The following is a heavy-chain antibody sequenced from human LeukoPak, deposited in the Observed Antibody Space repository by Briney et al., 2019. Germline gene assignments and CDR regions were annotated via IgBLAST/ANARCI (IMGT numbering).Heavy chain of an antibody. CDR1: GFTFSSYE. V-gene: IGHV3-48*03. CDR3: ASSGSYFDY. CDR2: IASSGSAI. D-gene: IGHD1-26*01. J-gene: IGHJ4*02. Sequence: GGSLRLSCAASGFTFSSYEMNWVRQAPGKGLEWVSYIASSGSAIYYADSVKGRFTISRDNAKNSLYLQMNSLRAEDTAVYYCASSGSYFDYWGQGTLVTVSS.